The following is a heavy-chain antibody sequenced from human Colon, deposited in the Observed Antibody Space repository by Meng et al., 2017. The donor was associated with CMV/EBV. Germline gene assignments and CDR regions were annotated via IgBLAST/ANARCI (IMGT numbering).Heavy chain of an antibody. D-gene: IGHD3-10*01. CDR2: INPNSGGT. J-gene: IGHJ4*02. CDR1: GYTFTGYY. CDR3: ARVTWVGLFIISYFDY. Sequence: ASVKVSCKASGYTFTGYYMHWVRQAPGQGLEWMGWINPNSGGTNYAQKFQGRVTMTRDTSISTAYMELSRLRSDDTAVYYCARVTWVGLFIISYFDYWGQGTLVTVSS. V-gene: IGHV1-2*02.